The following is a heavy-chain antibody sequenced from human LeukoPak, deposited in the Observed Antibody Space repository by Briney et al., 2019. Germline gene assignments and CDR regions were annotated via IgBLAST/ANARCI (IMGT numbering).Heavy chain of an antibody. V-gene: IGHV3-53*01. CDR1: GFTFSSYG. D-gene: IGHD6-13*01. Sequence: GGSLRLSCAASGFTFSSYGMHWVRQAPGKGLEWVSVIYSGGSTYYADSVKGRFTISRDNSKNTLYLQMNSLRAEDTAVYYCARGDSSSWYTGYWGQGTLVTVSS. J-gene: IGHJ4*02. CDR3: ARGDSSSWYTGY. CDR2: IYSGGST.